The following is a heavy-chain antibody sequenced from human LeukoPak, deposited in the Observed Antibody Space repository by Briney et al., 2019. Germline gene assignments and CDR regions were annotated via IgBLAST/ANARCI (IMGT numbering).Heavy chain of an antibody. CDR3: ARELLRHDILTGSYFDY. Sequence: SETLSLTCAVYGGSFSGYYWSWIRRPPGKGLEWIGYIYYSGSTNYNPCLKSRVTISVDTSKNQFSLKLSSVTAADTAVYYCARELLRHDILTGSYFDYWGQGTLVTVSS. CDR1: GGSFSGYY. D-gene: IGHD3-9*01. J-gene: IGHJ4*02. CDR2: IYYSGST. V-gene: IGHV4-59*01.